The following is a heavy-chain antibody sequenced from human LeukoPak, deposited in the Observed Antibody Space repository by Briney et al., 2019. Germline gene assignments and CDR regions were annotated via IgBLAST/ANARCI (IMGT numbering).Heavy chain of an antibody. J-gene: IGHJ4*02. CDR2: IRYDGSNK. Sequence: GGSLRLSCAASGFTFSSYGMHWVRQAPGKGLEWVAFIRYDGSNKYYADSVKGRFTISRDNSQNTLYLQMNSLRAEDTAVYYCAKEHSSSWYGREYFDYWGQGTLVTVSS. CDR1: GFTFSSYG. CDR3: AKEHSSSWYGREYFDY. V-gene: IGHV3-30*02. D-gene: IGHD6-13*01.